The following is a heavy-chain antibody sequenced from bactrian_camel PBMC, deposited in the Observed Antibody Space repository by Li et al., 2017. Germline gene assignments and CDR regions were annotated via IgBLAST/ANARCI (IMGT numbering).Heavy chain of an antibody. CDR2: IGNDGTI. V-gene: IGHV3S53*01. J-gene: IGHJ4*01. D-gene: IGHD4*01. Sequence: VQLVESGGGSVQAGGSLKLSCAVSGDIFSNCAMGWYRQAPPGKEREFVASIGNDGTITYGDSVKGRFTISLDNAKNTLSLQMSGLKPEDTAVYYCAADSGPPRSSPGTQVTVS. CDR1: GDIFSNCA.